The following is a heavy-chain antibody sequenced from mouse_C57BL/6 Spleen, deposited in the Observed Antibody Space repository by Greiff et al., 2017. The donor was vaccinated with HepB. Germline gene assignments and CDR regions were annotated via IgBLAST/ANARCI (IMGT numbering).Heavy chain of an antibody. Sequence: VKLMESGPGLVAPSQSLSITCTVSGFSLTSYGVSWVRQPPGKGLEWLGVIWGDGSTNYHSALISRLSISKDNSKSQVFLKLNSLQTDDTATYYCGICRPRDWYFDVWGTGTTVTVSS. V-gene: IGHV2-3*01. CDR1: GFSLTSYG. CDR2: IWGDGST. CDR3: GICRPRDWYFDV. J-gene: IGHJ1*03.